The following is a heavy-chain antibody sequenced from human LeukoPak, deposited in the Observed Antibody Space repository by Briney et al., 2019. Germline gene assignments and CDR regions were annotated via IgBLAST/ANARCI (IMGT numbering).Heavy chain of an antibody. D-gene: IGHD2-2*01. CDR3: ARDQVPAAMWDYYYYGMDV. CDR2: IWYDGSNK. J-gene: IGHJ6*02. Sequence: PGGSLRLSCAASGFTFSSYGMHWVRQAPGKGLEWVAVIWYDGSNKYYADSLKGRFTTSRDNSKNTLYLQMNSLRAEDTAVYYCARDQVPAAMWDYYYYGMDVWGQGTTVTVSS. CDR1: GFTFSSYG. V-gene: IGHV3-33*01.